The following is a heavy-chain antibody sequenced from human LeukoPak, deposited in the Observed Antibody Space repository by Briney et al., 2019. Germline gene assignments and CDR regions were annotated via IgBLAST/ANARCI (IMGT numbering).Heavy chain of an antibody. CDR3: AKDIAAATLWNFDY. Sequence: PGGSLRLSCAASGFTFDDYAMHWVRHAPGKGLEWVSGISWNSGSTGYADSVKGRFTISRDNAKNSLYLQMNSLRAEDTALYYCAKDIAAATLWNFDYWGQGTLVTVSS. V-gene: IGHV3-9*01. D-gene: IGHD6-13*01. J-gene: IGHJ4*02. CDR2: ISWNSGST. CDR1: GFTFDDYA.